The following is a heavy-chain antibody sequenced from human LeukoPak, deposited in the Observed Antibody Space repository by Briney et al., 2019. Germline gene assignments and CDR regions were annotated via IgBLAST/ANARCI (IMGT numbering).Heavy chain of an antibody. D-gene: IGHD2-2*01. J-gene: IGHJ4*02. Sequence: ASVNVSCKSSGGTFSSYAISWVRQAPGQGLEWMGRIIPILGIANYAQKFQGRVTITADKSTSTAYMELSSLRSEDTAVYYCARDPDIVVVPAAGSSEFDYWGQGTLVTVSS. CDR3: ARDPDIVVVPAAGSSEFDY. CDR2: IIPILGIA. V-gene: IGHV1-69*04. CDR1: GGTFSSYA.